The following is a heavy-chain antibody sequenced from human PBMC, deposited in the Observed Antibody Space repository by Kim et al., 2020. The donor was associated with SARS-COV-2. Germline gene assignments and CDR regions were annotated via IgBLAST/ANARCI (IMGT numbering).Heavy chain of an antibody. CDR3: ARAGDSSGYYRFDY. Sequence: AQKFQGRVTITADKSRSTAYMELSSLRSEDTAVYYCARAGDSSGYYRFDYWGQGTLVTVSS. J-gene: IGHJ4*02. V-gene: IGHV1-69*04. D-gene: IGHD3-22*01.